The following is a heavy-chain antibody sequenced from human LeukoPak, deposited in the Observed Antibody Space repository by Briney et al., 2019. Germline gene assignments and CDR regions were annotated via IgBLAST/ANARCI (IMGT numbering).Heavy chain of an antibody. Sequence: SETLSLTCSVSGGSISSAGYYWSWIRQPAGKGLEWIGRIYTSGSTNYNPSLKSRVTISVDTSKNQFSLKLSSVTAADTAVYYCARVSYYYGSGPRGWFDPWGQGTLVTVSS. D-gene: IGHD3-10*01. CDR3: ARVSYYYGSGPRGWFDP. V-gene: IGHV4-61*02. J-gene: IGHJ5*02. CDR2: IYTSGST. CDR1: GGSISSAGYY.